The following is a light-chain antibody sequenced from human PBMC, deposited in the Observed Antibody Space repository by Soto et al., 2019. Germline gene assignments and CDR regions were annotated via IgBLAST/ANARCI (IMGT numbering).Light chain of an antibody. CDR2: DAS. V-gene: IGKV1-12*01. Sequence: DIQMTQSLSSVSASVGDRVTITCRASRDIKTSLAWYQQRPGKGPELLIYDASTLQSGVPSRISVSGSGTEFTLTISRLQPEDFATFYCQQINSFPPSVGGGTKVAI. CDR1: RDIKTS. CDR3: QQINSFPPS. J-gene: IGKJ4*01.